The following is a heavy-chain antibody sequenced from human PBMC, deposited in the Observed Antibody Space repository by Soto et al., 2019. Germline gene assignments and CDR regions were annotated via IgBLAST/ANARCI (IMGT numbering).Heavy chain of an antibody. CDR3: ASSIAVAGVTSLILDY. CDR1: GGSISPGTYY. V-gene: IGHV4-39*01. Sequence: QLQLQESGPGLVKPSETLSLTCTVSGGSISPGTYYWGWIRQPPGKGLVWIGPIYYSESTYYNPSLNRRVTISVDTSKKQSSLTLSSVTAADTAVYYGASSIAVAGVTSLILDYWGQGTLVTVSS. D-gene: IGHD6-19*01. CDR2: IYYSEST. J-gene: IGHJ4*02.